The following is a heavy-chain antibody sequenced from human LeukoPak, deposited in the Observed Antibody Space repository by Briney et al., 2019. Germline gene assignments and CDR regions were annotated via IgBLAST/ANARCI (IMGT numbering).Heavy chain of an antibody. CDR1: GFIFSSHV. Sequence: GGSLRLSCAASGFIFSSHVMSWVRQAPGKGLEWVSAISGSGDITSYADSVKGRFTISRDNSKNTLHLQMNSLVAEDTAVYYCAKDLGGTYYPFDYWGQGTLVTVSS. J-gene: IGHJ4*02. V-gene: IGHV3-23*01. CDR3: AKDLGGTYYPFDY. CDR2: ISGSGDIT. D-gene: IGHD1-26*01.